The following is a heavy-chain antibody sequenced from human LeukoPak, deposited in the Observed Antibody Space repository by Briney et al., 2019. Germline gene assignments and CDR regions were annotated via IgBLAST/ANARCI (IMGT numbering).Heavy chain of an antibody. V-gene: IGHV3-23*01. Sequence: PGGSLRLSCAASGFTFSSYAMSWVRQAPGKGLEWVSAISGSGGSTYYADSVKGRFTISRDNSKNTLYLQMNSLRAEDTAVYYCAKLGNVLVVAATTWFDPWGQGTLVSVSS. D-gene: IGHD2-15*01. J-gene: IGHJ5*02. CDR1: GFTFSSYA. CDR2: ISGSGGST. CDR3: AKLGNVLVVAATTWFDP.